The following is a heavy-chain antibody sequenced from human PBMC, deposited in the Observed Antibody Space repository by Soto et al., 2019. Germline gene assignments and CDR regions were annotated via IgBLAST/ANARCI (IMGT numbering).Heavy chain of an antibody. V-gene: IGHV1-69*13. CDR1: GGTFSSHS. J-gene: IGHJ6*02. CDR2: IIPIFGPA. D-gene: IGHD1-1*01. CDR3: ATGSFTSTGGRIGYHYNAMDV. Sequence: SVKVSCKSSGGTFSSHSIDWVRQAPGQGLEWMGGIIPIFGPANFAKKFQGRVTITADESTTTAYMELSSLTSEDTAVYYCATGSFTSTGGRIGYHYNAMDVWGQGTTVTVSS.